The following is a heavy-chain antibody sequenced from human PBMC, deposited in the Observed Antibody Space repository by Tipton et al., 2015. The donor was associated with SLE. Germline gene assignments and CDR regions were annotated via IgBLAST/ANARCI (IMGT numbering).Heavy chain of an antibody. CDR2: IYTSGST. D-gene: IGHD3-22*01. V-gene: IGHV4-61*09. CDR3: ARDIGYYDSSGLDFDY. Sequence: TLSLTCTVSGGSISSGSYYWSWIRQPAGKGLEWIGHIYTSGSTNYNPSLQSRVTISVDTSKNQFSLKLSSVTAADTAVYYCARDIGYYDSSGLDFDYWGQGTLVTVSS. CDR1: GGSISSGSYY. J-gene: IGHJ4*02.